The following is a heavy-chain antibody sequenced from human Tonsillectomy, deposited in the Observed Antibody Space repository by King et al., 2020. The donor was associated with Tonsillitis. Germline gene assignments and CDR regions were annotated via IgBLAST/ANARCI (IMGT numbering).Heavy chain of an antibody. CDR1: GFTFSSYG. D-gene: IGHD5-12*01. CDR3: AGGGGYGDYFDY. Sequence: VQLVESGGGVVQPGRSLRLSCAASGFTFSSYGMQWVRQAPGKGLEWVAVISYDGSNKYYADSVKGRFTIPRDNSKNTLYLQMNSLRAGDPAVYYWAGGGGYGDYFDYWGQGTLVTVSS. J-gene: IGHJ4*02. V-gene: IGHV3-30*03. CDR2: ISYDGSNK.